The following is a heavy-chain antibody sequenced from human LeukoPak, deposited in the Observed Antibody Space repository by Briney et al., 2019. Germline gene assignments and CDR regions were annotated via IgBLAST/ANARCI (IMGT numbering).Heavy chain of an antibody. V-gene: IGHV4-34*01. D-gene: IGHD6-13*01. Sequence: SETLSLTCAVYGGSFSGYYWSWIRQPPGKGLEWIGEINHSGSTNYNPSLKSRVTISVDTSKNQFSLKLSSVTAADTAVYYCAVEAAGKAPEEWGQGTLVTVSS. CDR2: INHSGST. CDR1: GGSFSGYY. CDR3: AVEAAGKAPEE. J-gene: IGHJ4*02.